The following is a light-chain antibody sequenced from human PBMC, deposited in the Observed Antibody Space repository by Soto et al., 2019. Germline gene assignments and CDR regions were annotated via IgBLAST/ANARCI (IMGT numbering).Light chain of an antibody. CDR3: QQSYSTPMYT. CDR2: AAS. Sequence: DIPMTQSPSSLSASVGDRVTITCRASQSISSYLNWYQQKPGKAPKLLIYAASSLQSGVPSRFSGSGSGRDFTLTISNLQPEDFATYYCQQSYSTPMYTFGQGTKLEIK. CDR1: QSISSY. V-gene: IGKV1-39*01. J-gene: IGKJ2*01.